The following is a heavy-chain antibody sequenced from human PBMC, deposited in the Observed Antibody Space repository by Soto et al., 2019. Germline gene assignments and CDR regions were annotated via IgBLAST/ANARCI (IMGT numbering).Heavy chain of an antibody. J-gene: IGHJ5*02. CDR2: IYYSGST. Sequence: PSETLSLTFTVSGGSISSVGYYWSWIRQHPGKGLEWIGYIYYSGSTYYNPSLKSRVTISVETSKNQFSLKLSSVTAADTAVYYCARALRQITMVRGVNKNWFDXWGQGTLVTVSX. D-gene: IGHD3-10*01. V-gene: IGHV4-31*03. CDR3: ARALRQITMVRGVNKNWFDX. CDR1: GGSISSVGYY.